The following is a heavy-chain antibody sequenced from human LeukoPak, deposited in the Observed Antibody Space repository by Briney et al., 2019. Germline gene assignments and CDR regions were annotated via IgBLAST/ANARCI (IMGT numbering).Heavy chain of an antibody. CDR2: FDPEDGET. Sequence: ASVKVSCKVSGYTLTELSMHWVRQAPGQGLEWMGGFDPEDGETIYAQKFQGRVTMTEDTSTDTAYMELSSLRSEDTAVYYCATSRYSSSWYPYYGMDVWGQGTTVTVSS. D-gene: IGHD6-13*01. CDR1: GYTLTELS. CDR3: ATSRYSSSWYPYYGMDV. V-gene: IGHV1-24*01. J-gene: IGHJ6*02.